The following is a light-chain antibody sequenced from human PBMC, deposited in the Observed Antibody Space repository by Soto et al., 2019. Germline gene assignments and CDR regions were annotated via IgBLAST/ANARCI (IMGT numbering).Light chain of an antibody. CDR2: DAS. CDR3: QQYASSPLT. CDR1: QSVTNNY. J-gene: IGKJ4*02. Sequence: EIVWTQSPGTLSLSPGERATLSCRASQSVTNNYLAWYQQKPGQAPRLLIYDASGRATGLPDRFSGSGSGTDFILTISRLESEDFAVYYCQQYASSPLTFGGGTKVEIK. V-gene: IGKV3-20*01.